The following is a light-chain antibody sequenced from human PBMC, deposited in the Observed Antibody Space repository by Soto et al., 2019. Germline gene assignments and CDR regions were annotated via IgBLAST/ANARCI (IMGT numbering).Light chain of an antibody. CDR3: QVWDSSSDHWV. V-gene: IGLV3-21*02. CDR2: DDS. J-gene: IGLJ3*02. CDR1: NIGSKS. Sequence: SYELTQPPSVSVAPGQTARFTCAGNNIGSKSVHWYQQKSGQAPVLVVYDDSDRPSGIPERISGSNSGNTATLTISRVEDGDEADYYCQVWDSSSDHWVFGGGTKLTVL.